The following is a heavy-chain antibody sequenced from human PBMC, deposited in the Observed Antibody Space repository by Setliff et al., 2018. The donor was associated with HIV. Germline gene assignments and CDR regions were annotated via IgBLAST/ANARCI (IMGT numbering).Heavy chain of an antibody. CDR2: IIPLFGRA. Sequence: GASVKVSCKASGGILSTYATIWVRQAPGQGLEWLGGIIPLFGRASYAQKFQGRATITADESTNTAYMELSSLRSGDTAVYYCARETAPAHYYGSGSYRLHAFDVWGQGTMVTVSS. J-gene: IGHJ3*01. V-gene: IGHV1-69*13. CDR3: ARETAPAHYYGSGSYRLHAFDV. CDR1: GGILSTYA. D-gene: IGHD3-10*01.